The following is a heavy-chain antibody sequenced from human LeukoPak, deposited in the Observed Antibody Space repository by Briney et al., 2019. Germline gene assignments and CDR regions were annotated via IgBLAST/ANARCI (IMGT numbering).Heavy chain of an antibody. CDR1: GGSLSDYH. J-gene: IGHJ4*02. V-gene: IGHV4-34*10. Sequence: SETLSLTCAVYGGSLSDYHWRWIRQPPGKGLEWIGEVHLDGRTNYNPSLKSRLTMSVDLSENHISLKLTSVTAADTAVYYCAREGGFYRPLDYSGQGTLVTVSS. D-gene: IGHD3-3*01. CDR2: VHLDGRT. CDR3: AREGGFYRPLDY.